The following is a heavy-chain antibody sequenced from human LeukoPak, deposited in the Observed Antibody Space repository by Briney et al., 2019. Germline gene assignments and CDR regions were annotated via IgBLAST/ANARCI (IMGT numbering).Heavy chain of an antibody. CDR1: GYRFSRYW. D-gene: IGHD3-10*01. CDR2: IYPGDSDT. V-gene: IGHV5-51*01. J-gene: IGHJ4*02. Sequence: GESLKISCKGSGYRFSRYWIGWVRQMPGKGLEYMGIIYPGDSDTRYSPSFQGQVTISADKSISTAYLQWSSLKASDTAMYYCARHFWDYYYGSGSYYLGDWGQGTLVTVSS. CDR3: ARHFWDYYYGSGSYYLGD.